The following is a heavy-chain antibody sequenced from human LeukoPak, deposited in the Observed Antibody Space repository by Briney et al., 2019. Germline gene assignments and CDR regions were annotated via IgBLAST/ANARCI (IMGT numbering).Heavy chain of an antibody. V-gene: IGHV3-23*01. Sequence: GGSLRLSCAASGFTFSSYAMSWVRQAPGKGLEWVSAISGSGGSTYYADSVKGRFTISRDNSKNTLYLQMNGLRAEDTAVYYCAKDRRVDTAPPDAFDIWGQGTMVTVSS. J-gene: IGHJ3*02. CDR1: GFTFSSYA. CDR2: ISGSGGST. D-gene: IGHD5-18*01. CDR3: AKDRRVDTAPPDAFDI.